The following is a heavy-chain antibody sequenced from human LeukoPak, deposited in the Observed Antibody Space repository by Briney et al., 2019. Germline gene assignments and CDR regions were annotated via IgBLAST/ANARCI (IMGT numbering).Heavy chain of an antibody. J-gene: IGHJ3*02. D-gene: IGHD5-12*01. Sequence: PSETLSLTCTVSGGSITNNNYYWDWIRQPPGKGLEWIGYFYYSGSTHYNPSLKSRVTISADTSKNHFSLKLSSVTAADTAIYYCARHTRPGCSGYENPFDIWGQGTMVTV. CDR3: ARHTRPGCSGYENPFDI. CDR2: FYYSGST. CDR1: GGSITNNNYY. V-gene: IGHV4-39*01.